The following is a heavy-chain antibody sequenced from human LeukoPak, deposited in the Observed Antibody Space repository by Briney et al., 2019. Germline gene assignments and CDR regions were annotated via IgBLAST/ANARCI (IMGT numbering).Heavy chain of an antibody. CDR1: GGSISSYY. D-gene: IGHD6-13*01. CDR2: IYTRART. CDR3: AGGSSSGCGHFQH. V-gene: IGHV4-4*07. J-gene: IGHJ1*01. Sequence: SETLSLTCTVSGGSISSYYWSWIRQPARKGLEWVGRIYTRARTNYHPSLKSRVTMSVDASKNQFSLKLSSVTAADTAVYYCAGGSSSGCGHFQHWGQGTLVTVSS.